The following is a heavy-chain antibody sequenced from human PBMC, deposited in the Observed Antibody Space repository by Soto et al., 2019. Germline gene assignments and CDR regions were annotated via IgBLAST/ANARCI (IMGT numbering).Heavy chain of an antibody. V-gene: IGHV1-2*02. J-gene: IGHJ5*02. CDR1: GYTFTGYF. CDR3: ARGGGTILAPLP. Sequence: QVQLVQSGAEVKKPGASVKVSCKASGYTFTGYFMHWVRQAPGQGLEWMGWINPNSGATKYAQKFQGRVTLSRDTSIRTAYMELTGLRSDDTAFYSGARGGGTILAPLPWGQGTQVTVSS. D-gene: IGHD3-3*01. CDR2: INPNSGAT.